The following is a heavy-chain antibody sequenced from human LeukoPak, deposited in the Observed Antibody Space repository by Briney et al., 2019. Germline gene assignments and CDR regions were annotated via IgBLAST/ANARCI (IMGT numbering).Heavy chain of an antibody. CDR3: ARDPVDSGWLDY. D-gene: IGHD5-12*01. V-gene: IGHV3-21*01. CDR2: ISSSSSYI. Sequence: GGSLRLSCAASGFTFSSYSMNWVRQAPGKGLEWVSSISSSSSYIYYADSVKGRFTISRDNAKNPLYLQMNSLRAEDTAVYYCARDPVDSGWLDYWGQGTLVTVSS. CDR1: GFTFSSYS. J-gene: IGHJ4*02.